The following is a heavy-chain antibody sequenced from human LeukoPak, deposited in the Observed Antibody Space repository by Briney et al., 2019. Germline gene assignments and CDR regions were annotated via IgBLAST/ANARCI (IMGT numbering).Heavy chain of an antibody. CDR2: IHYSGST. V-gene: IGHV4-59*01. CDR3: ATAGDWNDVPH. D-gene: IGHD1-1*01. J-gene: IGHJ4*02. CDR1: GGSISSYY. Sequence: SETLSLTCTVSGGSISSYYWSWIRQPPGKGLEWLGYIHYSGSTNYNPSLKSRVTISVDTSKNRFSLRLSSVTAADTAVYYCATAGDWNDVPHWGQGTLVTVSS.